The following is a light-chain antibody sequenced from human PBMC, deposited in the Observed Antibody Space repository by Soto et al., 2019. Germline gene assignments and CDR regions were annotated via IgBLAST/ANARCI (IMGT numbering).Light chain of an antibody. CDR3: SSYTRSTIWV. CDR1: SSDVGGYDY. Sequence: QSALTQPASVSGSPGQWITISCTGTSSDVGGYDYVSWYQQHPGKAPKVMIYEVNNRPSGVSNRFSGSKSGNTASLTISGLQAEDEADYYCSSYTRSTIWVFGGGTKLTVL. J-gene: IGLJ3*02. CDR2: EVN. V-gene: IGLV2-14*01.